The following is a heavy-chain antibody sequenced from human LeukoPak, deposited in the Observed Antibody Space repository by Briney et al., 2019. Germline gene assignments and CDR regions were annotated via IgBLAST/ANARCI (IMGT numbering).Heavy chain of an antibody. V-gene: IGHV3-7*01. Sequence: GGSLRLSCAASGFTFSSYWMSWVRQAPGKGLEWVASTKQDGSQKYYVDSVKGRFSISRDNAKNSLYLQMNSLRAEDTAVYYCARGVPYASWSGPHYSDYWGQGTLVTVSS. D-gene: IGHD3-3*01. CDR1: GFTFSSYW. J-gene: IGHJ4*02. CDR3: ARGVPYASWSGPHYSDY. CDR2: TKQDGSQK.